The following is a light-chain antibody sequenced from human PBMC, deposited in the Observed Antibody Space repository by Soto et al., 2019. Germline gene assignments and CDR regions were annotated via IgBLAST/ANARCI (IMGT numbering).Light chain of an antibody. CDR2: AAS. CDR1: QSLSSSD. CDR3: QQQGT. V-gene: IGKV3-20*01. Sequence: DIVLTQFPGTLSLSPGERATLSCRPSQSLSSSDLVWYQQKPGQAPRLLLSAASRRATGIPDRFSGSGSATEYTLSISILEPEDSAVYYCQQQGTFGQGTKLEIK. J-gene: IGKJ2*01.